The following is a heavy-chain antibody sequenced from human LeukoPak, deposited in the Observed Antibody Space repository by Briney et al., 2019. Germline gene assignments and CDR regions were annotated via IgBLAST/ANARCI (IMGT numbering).Heavy chain of an antibody. CDR1: GFTFGDYA. CDR3: SRGYYYGSGSYMYGFDY. V-gene: IGHV3-49*04. D-gene: IGHD3-10*01. CDR2: IISKAYGGTT. J-gene: IGHJ4*02. Sequence: GSLRLSCTASGFTFGDYAMSWVRQAPGKGLEWVGFIISKAYGGTTEYAASVKGRFTISRDDSKSIAYLQMNSLKTEDTAVYYCSRGYYYGSGSYMYGFDYWGQGTLVTVSS.